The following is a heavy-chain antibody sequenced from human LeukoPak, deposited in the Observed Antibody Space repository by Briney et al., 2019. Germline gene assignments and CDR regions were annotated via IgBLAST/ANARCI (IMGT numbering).Heavy chain of an antibody. Sequence: SETLSLTCTVSGGSISSYYWSWIRQPPGKGLEWIGYIYYSGSTNYNPSLKSRVTISVDTSKNQFSLKLSSVTAADTAVYYCARHPSRFGGVIAYFDYWGQGTLVTVSS. CDR3: ARHPSRFGGVIAYFDY. D-gene: IGHD3-16*02. J-gene: IGHJ4*02. CDR1: GGSISSYY. V-gene: IGHV4-59*08. CDR2: IYYSGST.